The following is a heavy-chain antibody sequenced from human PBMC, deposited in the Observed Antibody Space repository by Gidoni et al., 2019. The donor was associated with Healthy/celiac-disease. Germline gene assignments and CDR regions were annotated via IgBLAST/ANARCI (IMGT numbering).Heavy chain of an antibody. CDR3: AHSRNAMIVVVVAFDI. V-gene: IGHV2-5*01. Sequence: QITLKESGPTLVNPTQTLPLTCTFSGFSLSTSGVGVGWIRQPPGKALEWLALIYWNDDKRYSTSLKSRLTITKDTSKNQVVLTMTNMDPVDTATYYCAHSRNAMIVVVVAFDIWGQGTMVTVSS. J-gene: IGHJ3*02. CDR2: IYWNDDK. CDR1: GFSLSTSGVG. D-gene: IGHD3-22*01.